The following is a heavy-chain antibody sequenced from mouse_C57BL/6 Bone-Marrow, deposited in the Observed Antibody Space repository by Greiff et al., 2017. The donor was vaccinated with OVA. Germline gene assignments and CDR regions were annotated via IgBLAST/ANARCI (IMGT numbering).Heavy chain of an antibody. CDR2: INPGSGGT. V-gene: IGHV1-54*01. Sequence: VQGVESGAELVRPGTSVKVSCKASGYAFTNYLIEWVKQRPGQGLEWIGVINPGSGGTNYNEKFKGKATLTADKSSSTAYMQLSSLTSEDSAVYFCARCPLLRSFDYWGQGTTLTVSS. J-gene: IGHJ2*01. CDR3: ARCPLLRSFDY. D-gene: IGHD1-1*01. CDR1: GYAFTNYL.